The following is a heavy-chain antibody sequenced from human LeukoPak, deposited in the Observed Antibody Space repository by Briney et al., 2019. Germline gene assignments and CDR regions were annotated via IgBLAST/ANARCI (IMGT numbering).Heavy chain of an antibody. V-gene: IGHV4-34*01. CDR3: ARVGGSGSYYFDY. D-gene: IGHD1-26*01. CDR2: INHSGST. Sequence: PSETLSLTCAVYGGSFSGYYWSWIRQPPGKGLEWIGEINHSGSTNYNPSLKSRVTISVDTSKNQFSLKLSSVTAADTAVYYCARVGGSGSYYFDYWGQGTLVTVSS. CDR1: GGSFSGYY. J-gene: IGHJ4*02.